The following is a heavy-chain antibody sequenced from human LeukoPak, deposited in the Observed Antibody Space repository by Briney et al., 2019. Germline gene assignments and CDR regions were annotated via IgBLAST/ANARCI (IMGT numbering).Heavy chain of an antibody. CDR1: GYSISSGHY. Sequence: SETLSLTCSVLGYSISSGHYWGWIRQPPGKGLEWTGSISHGGSTYYNPSLKSRVTISVDTSKNQFSLKLTSVTAADTAVYYCARAYYGSGSSFDYWGQGTLVTVSS. V-gene: IGHV4-38-2*02. D-gene: IGHD3-10*01. CDR2: ISHGGST. J-gene: IGHJ4*02. CDR3: ARAYYGSGSSFDY.